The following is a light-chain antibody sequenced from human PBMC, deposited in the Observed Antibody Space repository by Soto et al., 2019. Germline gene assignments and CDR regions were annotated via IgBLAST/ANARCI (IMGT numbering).Light chain of an antibody. CDR3: SSFSNSDTPYV. J-gene: IGLJ1*01. Sequence: QPVLAQPASVSGSPGQSITISCAGSSRDIGGYDFVSWYQQHPGEVPKLIIFDVSDRPSGVSDRFSGSKSGDTASLTISGLQVEDEADYYCSSFSNSDTPYVFGTGTKLTVL. CDR1: SRDIGGYDF. CDR2: DVS. V-gene: IGLV2-14*03.